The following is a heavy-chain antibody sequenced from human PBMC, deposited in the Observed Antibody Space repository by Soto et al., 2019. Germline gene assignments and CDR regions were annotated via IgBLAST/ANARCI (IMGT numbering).Heavy chain of an antibody. CDR1: GGSISSSSYY. V-gene: IGHV4-39*01. Sequence: PSETLSLTCTVSGGSISSSSYYWGWIRQPPGKGLEWIGSIYYSGSTYYNPSLKSRVTISVDTSKNQFSLKLSSVTAADTAVYYCARLMVRGVRFDYWGQGTLVTVS. J-gene: IGHJ4*02. D-gene: IGHD3-10*01. CDR3: ARLMVRGVRFDY. CDR2: IYYSGST.